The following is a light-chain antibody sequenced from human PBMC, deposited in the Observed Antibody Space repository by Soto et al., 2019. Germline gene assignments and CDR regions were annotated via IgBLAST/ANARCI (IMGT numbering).Light chain of an antibody. CDR1: QSLVYRDGNVY. V-gene: IGKV2-30*01. CDR3: MQGISFS. CDR2: KAS. J-gene: IGKJ1*01. Sequence: VLTQSPLSLPVTLGQPASIXXRSXQSLVYRDGNVYVNWFHQRTGQSXXRLMYKASTRDSGVPDRFSGSGSATEFTRSISSVEADDAGVYSCMQGISFSFGQGTKVEIK.